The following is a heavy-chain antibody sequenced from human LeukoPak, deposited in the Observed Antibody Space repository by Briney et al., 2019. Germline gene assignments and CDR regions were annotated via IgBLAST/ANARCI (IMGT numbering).Heavy chain of an antibody. CDR2: MNPNSGNT. D-gene: IGHD3-16*02. J-gene: IGHJ3*02. CDR1: GYTFTSYD. V-gene: IGHV1-8*01. Sequence: ASVKVSRKASGYTFTSYDINWVRQATGQGLEWMGWMNPNSGNTGYAQKFQGRVTMTRNTSISTAYMELSSLRSEDTAVYYCARVRMITFGGVIVEDAFDIWGQGTMVTVSS. CDR3: ARVRMITFGGVIVEDAFDI.